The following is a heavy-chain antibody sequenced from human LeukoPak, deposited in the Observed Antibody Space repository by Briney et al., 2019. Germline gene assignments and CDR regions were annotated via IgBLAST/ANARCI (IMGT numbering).Heavy chain of an antibody. D-gene: IGHD4-17*01. CDR2: ISGYNGHT. CDR3: ATAGAYGGYPGGWLDY. V-gene: IGHV1-18*01. CDR1: GYTFTNYG. Sequence: ASVKVSCKASGYTFTNYGISWVRQAPGQGLEWMGWISGYNGHTNYAQKFQGRVTMTEDTSTDTAYMELSSLRSEDTAVYYCATAGAYGGYPGGWLDYWGQGTLVTVSS. J-gene: IGHJ4*02.